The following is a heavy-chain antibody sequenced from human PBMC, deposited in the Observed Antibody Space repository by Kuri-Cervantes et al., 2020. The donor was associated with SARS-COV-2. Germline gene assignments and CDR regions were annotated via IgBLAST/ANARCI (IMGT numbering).Heavy chain of an antibody. Sequence: LRLSCTVSGGSISSSSYYWSWIRQPPGKGLEWIGYIYYSGSTYYNPSLKSRVTISVDTSKNQFSLKLSSVTAADTAVYYCARARDSSIFGVVIDDAFDIWGQGTMVTVSS. V-gene: IGHV4-30-4*08. J-gene: IGHJ3*02. D-gene: IGHD3-3*01. CDR3: ARARDSSIFGVVIDDAFDI. CDR1: GGSISSSSYY. CDR2: IYYSGST.